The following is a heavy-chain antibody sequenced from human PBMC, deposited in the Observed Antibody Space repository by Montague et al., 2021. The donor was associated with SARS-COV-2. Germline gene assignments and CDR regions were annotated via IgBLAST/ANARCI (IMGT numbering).Heavy chain of an antibody. Sequence: SETLSLTCIVSCESIIRDAYYWGWIRQSPGKELEWIGNLSSSGSTYYNPSLRSRVTISMDTSKNHFSLKVNSVTATDTAVYFCARPGSVAGTIYFDYWGQGSLVTVSS. J-gene: IGHJ4*02. CDR2: LSSSGST. CDR1: CESIIRDAYY. D-gene: IGHD1-26*01. V-gene: IGHV4-39*02. CDR3: ARPGSVAGTIYFDY.